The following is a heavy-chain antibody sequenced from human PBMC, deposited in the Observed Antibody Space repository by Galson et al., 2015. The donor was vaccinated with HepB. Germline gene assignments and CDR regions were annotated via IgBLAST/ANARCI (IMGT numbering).Heavy chain of an antibody. V-gene: IGHV5-51*01. CDR2: IYPGDSDT. J-gene: IGHJ4*02. CDR1: GYSFPSYW. CDR3: SRGPRGFNWDTGLGHY. Sequence: QSGAEVTKPGESLKITCKGSGYSFPSYWIGWVLQMTGQGLEWMGIIYPGDSDTRYSPSFQGQATISADKSITTAYLQWSSLTASDTAMYYCSRGPRGFNWDTGLGHYCVQGTLLTVSS. D-gene: IGHD1/OR15-1a*01.